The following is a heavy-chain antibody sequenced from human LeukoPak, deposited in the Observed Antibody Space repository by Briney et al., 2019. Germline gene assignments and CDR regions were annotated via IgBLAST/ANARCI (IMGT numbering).Heavy chain of an antibody. CDR1: GGSISRDY. CDR3: ARGAMARGVIGFDY. CDR2: IYYTGST. Sequence: SETLSLTCTVSGGSISRDYWSWIRQPPGKGLEWIGYIYYTGSTNYNPSLKSRVTISVDTSKNQFSLKLSSVTAADTAVYYCARGAMARGVIGFDYWGQGTLVTVSS. D-gene: IGHD3-10*01. V-gene: IGHV4-59*12. J-gene: IGHJ4*02.